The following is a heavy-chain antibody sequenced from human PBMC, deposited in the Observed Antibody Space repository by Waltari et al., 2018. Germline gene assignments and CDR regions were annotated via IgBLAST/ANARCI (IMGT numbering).Heavy chain of an antibody. CDR3: VTALGDRSSASRPFDV. CDR2: VDPEDGET. CDR1: GYRFTDYY. Sequence: EVQLLQSGTELKKPGSTVKISCQVSGYRFTDYYIHWVQQAPGKGPQWMGLVDPEDGETICAERFQGRGTITADTSTETAFMELSSLTSDDTAVYYCVTALGDRSSASRPFDVWGLGTLITVSS. V-gene: IGHV1-69-2*01. D-gene: IGHD3-10*01. J-gene: IGHJ3*01.